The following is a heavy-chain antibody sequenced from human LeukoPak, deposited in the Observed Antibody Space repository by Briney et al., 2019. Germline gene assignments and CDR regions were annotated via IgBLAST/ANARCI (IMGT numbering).Heavy chain of an antibody. CDR1: GGSISSGGYY. D-gene: IGHD6-13*01. CDR3: ARGYSSSWYVPPNFDY. CDR2: IYYSGST. V-gene: IGHV4-61*08. J-gene: IGHJ4*02. Sequence: SQTLSLTCTVSGGSISSGGYYWSWIRQPPGKGLEWIGYIYYSGSTNYNPSLKSRVTISVDTSKNQFSLKLSSVTAADTAVYYCARGYSSSWYVPPNFDYWGQGTLVTVSS.